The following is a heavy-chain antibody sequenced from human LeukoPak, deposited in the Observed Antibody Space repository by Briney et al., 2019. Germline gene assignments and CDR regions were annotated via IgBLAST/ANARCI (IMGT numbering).Heavy chain of an antibody. CDR1: GYTLTSYG. Sequence: ASVKVSCKASGYTLTSYGINWVRQAPGQGLEWMGWISAYNGNTNYAQKLQGRVTMTTDTSTSTAYMELRSLRSDDTAVYYCASHLRYSSGWYGGWFDPWGQGTLVTVSS. D-gene: IGHD6-19*01. J-gene: IGHJ5*02. V-gene: IGHV1-18*01. CDR3: ASHLRYSSGWYGGWFDP. CDR2: ISAYNGNT.